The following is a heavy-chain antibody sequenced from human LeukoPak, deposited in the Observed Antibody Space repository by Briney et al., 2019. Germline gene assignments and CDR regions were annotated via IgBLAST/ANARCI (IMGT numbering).Heavy chain of an antibody. CDR1: GGSISSYY. D-gene: IGHD3-22*01. V-gene: IGHV4-59*01. CDR2: IYYSGST. Sequence: SETLSLTCTVSGGSISSYYWSWIRQPPGKGLEWIGYIYYSGSTNYNPSLKSRVTISVDTSKNQFSLKLSSVTAADTAVYYCARRRYYYDSSGYGNWFDPWGQGTLVTVSS. CDR3: ARRRYYYDSSGYGNWFDP. J-gene: IGHJ5*02.